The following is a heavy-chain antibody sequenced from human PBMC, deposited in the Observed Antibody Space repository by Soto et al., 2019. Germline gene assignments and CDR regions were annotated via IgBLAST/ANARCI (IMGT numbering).Heavy chain of an antibody. D-gene: IGHD1-1*01. J-gene: IGHJ4*02. CDR1: GYAFTTYS. V-gene: IGHV1-18*01. CDR2: ISDPNGNT. Sequence: QVHLVQSGAEVKKPGASVKVSCKGSGYAFTTYSITWVRQAPGQRLEWMGWISDPNGNTNYARKPQGRVSMTRDTSTSTAYMELRSVSSDDTDVYYCARGRYGDYGGQGALFTVSS. CDR3: ARGRYGDY.